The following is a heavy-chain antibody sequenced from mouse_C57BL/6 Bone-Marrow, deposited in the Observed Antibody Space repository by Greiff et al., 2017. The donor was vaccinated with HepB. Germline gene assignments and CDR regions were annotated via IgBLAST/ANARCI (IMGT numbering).Heavy chain of an antibody. J-gene: IGHJ3*01. CDR1: GYTFTDYY. D-gene: IGHD2-3*01. CDR3: ARRDDGYYPWFAY. V-gene: IGHV1-19*01. CDR2: INPYNGGT. Sequence: EVQLQESGPVLVKPGASVKMSCKASGYTFTDYYMNWVKQSHGKSLEWLGVINPYNGGTSYNQKFKGKATLTVDKSSSTAYMELNSLTSEDSAVYYCARRDDGYYPWFAYWGQGTLVTVSA.